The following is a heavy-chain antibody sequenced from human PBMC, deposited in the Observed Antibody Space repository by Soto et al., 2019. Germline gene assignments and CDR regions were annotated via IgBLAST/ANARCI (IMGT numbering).Heavy chain of an antibody. D-gene: IGHD3-10*01. Sequence: PGGSLRLSCAASGFTFSDFGMHWVRQAPGKGLEWVAIISYDGILNYYADSVKGRFTISRDTSKGAVYLQMNSLTPEDTAVYYCAKDFKVSGGHYGSLNYYYGMDVWGQGTTVTVSS. CDR1: GFTFSDFG. J-gene: IGHJ6*02. CDR3: AKDFKVSGGHYGSLNYYYGMDV. V-gene: IGHV3-30*18. CDR2: ISYDGILN.